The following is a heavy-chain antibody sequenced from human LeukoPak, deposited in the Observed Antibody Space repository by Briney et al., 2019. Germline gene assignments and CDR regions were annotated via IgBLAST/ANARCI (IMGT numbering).Heavy chain of an antibody. J-gene: IGHJ4*02. CDR1: GGSFSGYY. V-gene: IGHV4-34*01. Sequence: SETLSLTCAVYGGSFSGYYCSWIRQPPGKGLEWIGEINHSGSTNYNPSLKSRVTISVDTSKNQFSLKLSSVTAADTAVYYCARDASSSWYRFTEFAYWGQGTLVTVSS. D-gene: IGHD6-13*01. CDR3: ARDASSSWYRFTEFAY. CDR2: INHSGST.